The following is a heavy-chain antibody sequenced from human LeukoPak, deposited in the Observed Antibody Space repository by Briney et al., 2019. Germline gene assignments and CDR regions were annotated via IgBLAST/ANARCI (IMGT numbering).Heavy chain of an antibody. CDR3: ARDITVGTTLDY. Sequence: GGSLRLSCAASEFTFSSYSMNWVRQAPGKGLEWVSYISRSGGTTYYADSVRGRFTISRDNAKNSLFLQMSNLRAEDTAVYYCARDITVGTTLDYRGLGTLVTVSS. CDR2: ISRSGGTT. CDR1: EFTFSSYS. J-gene: IGHJ4*02. V-gene: IGHV3-48*01. D-gene: IGHD1-1*01.